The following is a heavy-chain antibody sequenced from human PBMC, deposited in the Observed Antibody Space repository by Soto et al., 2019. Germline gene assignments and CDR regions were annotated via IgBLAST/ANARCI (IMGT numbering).Heavy chain of an antibody. CDR1: GFSLTTTGVG. CDR2: IYWDDDK. V-gene: IGHV2-5*02. J-gene: IGHJ4*02. D-gene: IGHD2-15*01. Sequence: QITLKESGPPLVKPTQTLTLTCTFSGFSLTTTGVGVGWIRQPPGKALEWLAIIYWDDDKRYSPSLKSRLTITKATSKNQVVPTMTNMDPVDTATYFCAHRAVLCSGGTCYSHPFDFWGQGTLVTVSS. CDR3: AHRAVLCSGGTCYSHPFDF.